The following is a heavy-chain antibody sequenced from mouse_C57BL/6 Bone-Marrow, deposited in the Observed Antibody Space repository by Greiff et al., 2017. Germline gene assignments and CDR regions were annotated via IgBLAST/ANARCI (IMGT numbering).Heavy chain of an antibody. J-gene: IGHJ1*03. CDR2: IYPRSGNT. D-gene: IGHD1-2*01. V-gene: IGHV1-81*01. CDR1: GYTFTSYG. Sequence: QVQLQQSGAELARPGASVKLSCKASGYTFTSYGISWVKQRTGQGLEWIGEIYPRSGNTYYNEKFKGKATLTADKSSSTAYMERRSLTSEDSAVYFCARLKGTTAPYWYFDVWGTGTTVTVSS. CDR3: ARLKGTTAPYWYFDV.